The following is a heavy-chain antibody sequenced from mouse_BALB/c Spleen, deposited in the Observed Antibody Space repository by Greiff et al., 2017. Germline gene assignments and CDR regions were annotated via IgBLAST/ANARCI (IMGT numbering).Heavy chain of an antibody. V-gene: IGHV5-17*02. Sequence: EVHLVESGGGLVQPGGSRKLSCAASGFTFSSFGMHWVRQAPEKGLEWVAYISSGSSTIYYADTVKGRFTISRDNPKNTLFLQMTSLRSEDTAMYYCARSGSSWTFYFDYWGQGTTLTVSS. D-gene: IGHD1-1*01. J-gene: IGHJ2*01. CDR2: ISSGSSTI. CDR1: GFTFSSFG. CDR3: ARSGSSWTFYFDY.